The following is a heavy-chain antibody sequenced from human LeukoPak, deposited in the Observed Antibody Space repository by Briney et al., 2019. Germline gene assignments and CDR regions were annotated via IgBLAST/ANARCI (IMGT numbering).Heavy chain of an antibody. V-gene: IGHV3-30*04. Sequence: PGGSLRLSCAASGFTFSSYAMHWVRQAPGKGLEWVAVISHDGGDKYYADSVKGRFTISRDNSKNTMYLQMNSLRAEDTAVYYCARGGAYYYYMDVWGKGTTVTVSS. CDR2: ISHDGGDK. CDR3: ARGGAYYYYMDV. D-gene: IGHD4/OR15-4a*01. J-gene: IGHJ6*03. CDR1: GFTFSSYA.